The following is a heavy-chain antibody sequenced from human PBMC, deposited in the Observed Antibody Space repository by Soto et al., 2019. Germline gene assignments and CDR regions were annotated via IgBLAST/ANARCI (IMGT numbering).Heavy chain of an antibody. CDR2: ISGSGSGT. CDR3: AKEKPPPTSIDY. V-gene: IGHV3-23*01. J-gene: IGHJ4*02. CDR1: GFTFSTYA. Sequence: PGGSLRLSCVASGFTFSTYAMTWVRQAPGKGLEWVSAISGSGSGTNYADSVKGRFTISRDNSKNILYLQMNSLRAEDTAVYYCAKEKPPPTSIDYWGPGTLVTVSS.